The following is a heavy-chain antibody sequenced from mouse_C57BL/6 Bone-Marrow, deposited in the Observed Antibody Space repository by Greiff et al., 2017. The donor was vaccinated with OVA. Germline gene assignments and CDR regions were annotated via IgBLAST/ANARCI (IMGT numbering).Heavy chain of an antibody. Sequence: QVQLQQPGAELVKPGASVKMSCKASGYTFTSYWITWVKQRPGQGLEWIGDIYPGSGSTNYNEKFKSKATLTVDTSSSTAYMQLSSLTSEDSAVYYCARSLLWFKDWYFDVWGTGTTVTVSS. CDR3: ARSLLWFKDWYFDV. V-gene: IGHV1-55*01. CDR2: IYPGSGST. D-gene: IGHD2-2*01. J-gene: IGHJ1*03. CDR1: GYTFTSYW.